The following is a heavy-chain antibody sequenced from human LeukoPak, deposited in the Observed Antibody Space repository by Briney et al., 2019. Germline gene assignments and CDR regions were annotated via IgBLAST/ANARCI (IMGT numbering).Heavy chain of an antibody. CDR3: ARGWELPSFDY. CDR2: IYYSGST. D-gene: IGHD1-26*01. J-gene: IGHJ4*02. Sequence: SETLSLTCTVSGVSISSSNSYWGWIRQPPGKGLEWIGSIYYSGSTYYNPSLKSRVTISVDTSKNQFSLKLSSVTAAYTAVYYCARGWELPSFDYWGQGTLVTVSS. V-gene: IGHV4-39*07. CDR1: GVSISSSNSY.